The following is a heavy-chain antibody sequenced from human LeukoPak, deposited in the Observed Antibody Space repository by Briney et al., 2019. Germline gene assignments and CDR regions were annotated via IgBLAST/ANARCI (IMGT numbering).Heavy chain of an antibody. V-gene: IGHV3-23*01. CDR3: AKGEDIVATISYY. D-gene: IGHD5-12*01. CDR2: FSGSGGST. J-gene: IGHJ4*02. Sequence: GGSLRLSCAASGFTFSSYAMSWVRQAPGKGLECISGFSGSGGSTYYADSVKGRFTISRDNSKNTLYLQMNSLRAEDTAVYYCAKGEDIVATISYYWGQGTLVTVSS. CDR1: GFTFSSYA.